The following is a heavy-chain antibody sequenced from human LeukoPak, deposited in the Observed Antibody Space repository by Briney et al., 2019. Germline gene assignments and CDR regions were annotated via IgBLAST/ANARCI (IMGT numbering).Heavy chain of an antibody. D-gene: IGHD5-12*01. Sequence: SETLSLTCTVSGASISSYYYNWIRQTAGRGLEWIGRLYISGSTDYNPSLKSRVTISVDTSKNQFSLKLSSVTAADTAVYYCARGGYIGYDSPFDYWGQGALVTVSS. J-gene: IGHJ4*02. CDR2: LYISGST. CDR3: ARGGYIGYDSPFDY. V-gene: IGHV4-4*07. CDR1: GASISSYY.